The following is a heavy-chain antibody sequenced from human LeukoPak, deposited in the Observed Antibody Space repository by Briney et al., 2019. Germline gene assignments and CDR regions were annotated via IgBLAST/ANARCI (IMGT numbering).Heavy chain of an antibody. CDR3: ARHRSGGSQDDAFDI. Sequence: PGGSLRLSCAAYEFTFSTYWMSWVRQAPGKGLEWVADIKQDGSVKYYVHSVKGRFTISRQNAKNSPFLQMNSLRAEDTAVYYCARHRSGGSQDDAFDIWGQGTMVTVSS. CDR2: IKQDGSVK. V-gene: IGHV3-7*01. CDR1: EFTFSTYW. J-gene: IGHJ3*02. D-gene: IGHD2-15*01.